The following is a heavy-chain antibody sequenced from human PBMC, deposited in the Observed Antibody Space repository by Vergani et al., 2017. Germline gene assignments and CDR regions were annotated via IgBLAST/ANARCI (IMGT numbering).Heavy chain of an antibody. CDR1: GGTFSSDT. J-gene: IGHJ6*02. D-gene: IGHD4-23*01. V-gene: IGHV1-69*08. CDR2: IVPILDRK. CDR3: ARDLGRSRVNSHYGMGV. Sequence: QVQLVQSGAEMKKPGSSVKVSCKSSGGTFSSDTFIWVRLAPGQGLDWMGSIVPILDRKEYAQKFQGRVAITADTSTSTVYMELSSLRSEDTAVYYCARDLGRSRVNSHYGMGVWGQGTTVTVSS.